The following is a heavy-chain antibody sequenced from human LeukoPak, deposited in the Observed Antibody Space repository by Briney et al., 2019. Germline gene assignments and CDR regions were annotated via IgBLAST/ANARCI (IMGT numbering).Heavy chain of an antibody. D-gene: IGHD6-19*01. J-gene: IGHJ6*03. CDR3: ARRAYSSGWYPTNYYYYYYMDV. CDR2: ISAYNGNT. V-gene: IGHV1-18*01. Sequence: ASVKVSCKASGYTFTSYGISWVRQAPGQGLEWMGWISAYNGNTNYAQKLQGRVTMTTDTSTSTAYMELRSLRSDDTAVYYCARRAYSSGWYPTNYYYYYYMDVWGKGTTVTISS. CDR1: GYTFTSYG.